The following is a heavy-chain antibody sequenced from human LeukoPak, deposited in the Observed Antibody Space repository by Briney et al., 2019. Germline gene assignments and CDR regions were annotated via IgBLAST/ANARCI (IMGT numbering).Heavy chain of an antibody. D-gene: IGHD6-6*01. CDR2: INHSGST. CDR1: GGSLSGYY. V-gene: IGHV4-34*01. Sequence: SETLSLTRAVYGGSLSGYYWSCMRQPPGKGLEWIGEINHSGSTNYTPSLKSRVTISVDTSKNQFSLKLSSVTAADTAVYYCASGYSSSGANWFDPWGQGTLVTVSS. J-gene: IGHJ5*02. CDR3: ASGYSSSGANWFDP.